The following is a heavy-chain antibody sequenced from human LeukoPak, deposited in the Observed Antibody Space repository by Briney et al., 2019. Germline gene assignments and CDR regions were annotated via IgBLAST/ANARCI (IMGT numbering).Heavy chain of an antibody. V-gene: IGHV3-23*01. Sequence: GGSLRLSCAASGFTFSSYAMTWVRQAPDKGLEWVSAISGSDSSTYYADSVKGRFTIPRDDSQNTLYLQMNSLSAEDTAVYYCAKVETSGGANCYALDYWGQGTLVTVSS. CDR3: AKVETSGGANCYALDY. D-gene: IGHD2-2*01. CDR2: ISGSDSST. J-gene: IGHJ4*02. CDR1: GFTFSSYA.